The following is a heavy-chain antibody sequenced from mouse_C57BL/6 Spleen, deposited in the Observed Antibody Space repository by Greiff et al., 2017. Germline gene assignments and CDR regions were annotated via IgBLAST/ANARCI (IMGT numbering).Heavy chain of an antibody. CDR1: GFTFTDYY. CDR2: INYDGSST. D-gene: IGHD3-2*02. V-gene: IGHV5-16*01. Sequence: DVKLVESEGGLVQPGSSMKLSCTASGFTFTDYYMAWVRQVPEKGLEWVANINYDGSSTYYLHSVKSRFIISRDNAKNILYLQMRSLKSEDAATYYCARDGGSSGYGFAYWGQVTLVTVSA. J-gene: IGHJ3*01. CDR3: ARDGGSSGYGFAY.